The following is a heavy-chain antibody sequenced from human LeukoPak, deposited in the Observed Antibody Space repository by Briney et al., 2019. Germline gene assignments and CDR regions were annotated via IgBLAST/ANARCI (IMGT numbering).Heavy chain of an antibody. CDR2: IIPIFGTA. Sequence: SVKVSCKASGGTFSSYAISWVRQAPGQGLEWMGGIIPIFGTANYAQKFQGRVTITTDESTSTAYMELSSLRSEDTAVYYCASLNPGIAAAGTEPGFDYWGQGTLVTVSS. CDR3: ASLNPGIAAAGTEPGFDY. D-gene: IGHD6-13*01. V-gene: IGHV1-69*05. J-gene: IGHJ4*02. CDR1: GGTFSSYA.